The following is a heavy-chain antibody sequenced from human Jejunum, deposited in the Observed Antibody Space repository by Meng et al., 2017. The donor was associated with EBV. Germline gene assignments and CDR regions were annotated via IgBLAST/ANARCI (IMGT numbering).Heavy chain of an antibody. CDR1: GFTFSNAW. CDR3: VSSWSDP. Sequence: EVQLVEAGGGLVKPGGSVILYCAASGFTFSNAWMSWVRQAPGKGLEWIARNKSKTEGGTTDYAAPVKGRFTISRDDSKNMVFLQMNSLKTEDTAVYYCVSSWSDPWGQGTLVTVSS. V-gene: IGHV3-15*01. J-gene: IGHJ5*02. CDR2: NKSKTEGGTT.